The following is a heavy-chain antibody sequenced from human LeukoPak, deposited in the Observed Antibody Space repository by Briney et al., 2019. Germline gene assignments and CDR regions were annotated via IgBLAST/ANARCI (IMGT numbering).Heavy chain of an antibody. CDR1: GYSFTSYW. D-gene: IGHD2-2*01. Sequence: GESLKISCKGSGYSFTSYWIGWVRQMPGKGLEWMGIIYPGDSDTRYSPSFQGQVTISADKSISTAYLQWSSLKASDTAMYYCARIRMQAGSTTDLRGWFDPWGQGTLVTVSS. CDR2: IYPGDSDT. CDR3: ARIRMQAGSTTDLRGWFDP. J-gene: IGHJ5*02. V-gene: IGHV5-51*01.